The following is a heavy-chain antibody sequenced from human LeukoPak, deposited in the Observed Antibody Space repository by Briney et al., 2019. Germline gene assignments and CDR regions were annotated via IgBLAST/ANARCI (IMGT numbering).Heavy chain of an antibody. CDR2: IHSGGYT. CDR3: ARGSAPTFDY. V-gene: IGHV3-53*01. Sequence: PGGSLRLSCAASGFTVSSNYMSWVRQAPGKGLEWVSVIHSGGYTYYADSVKGRFTISRDNAKNSLYLQMNSLRAEDTAVYYCARGSAPTFDYWGQGTLVTVSS. CDR1: GFTVSSNY. J-gene: IGHJ4*02.